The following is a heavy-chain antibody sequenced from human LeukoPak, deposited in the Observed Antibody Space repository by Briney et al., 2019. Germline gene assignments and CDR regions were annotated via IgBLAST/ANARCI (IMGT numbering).Heavy chain of an antibody. J-gene: IGHJ6*02. CDR1: GGSVSSGSYY. D-gene: IGHD3-3*01. CDR2: IYTSGST. Sequence: PSETLSLTCTVSGGSVSSGSYYWSWIRQPAGKGLEWIGRIYTSGSTNYNPSLKSRVTMSVDTSRNQFSLKLSSVTAADTAVYYCARELQLRFLEWLSTNQPPHYGMDVWGQGTTVTVSS. CDR3: ARELQLRFLEWLSTNQPPHYGMDV. V-gene: IGHV4-61*02.